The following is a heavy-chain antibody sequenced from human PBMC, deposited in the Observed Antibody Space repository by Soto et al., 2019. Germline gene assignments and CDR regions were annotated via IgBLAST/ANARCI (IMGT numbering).Heavy chain of an antibody. Sequence: QVQLVQSGAEVKKPGASVKVSCKASGYTFTSYGISWVRQAPGQGLEWMGWISAYNGNTNYAQKLQGRVTMTTDTSTSTAYMELRSLRSDDTAVYYSARDCSGGSCQVRYNWFDPWGQGTLVTVSS. D-gene: IGHD2-15*01. J-gene: IGHJ5*02. CDR1: GYTFTSYG. CDR2: ISAYNGNT. CDR3: ARDCSGGSCQVRYNWFDP. V-gene: IGHV1-18*01.